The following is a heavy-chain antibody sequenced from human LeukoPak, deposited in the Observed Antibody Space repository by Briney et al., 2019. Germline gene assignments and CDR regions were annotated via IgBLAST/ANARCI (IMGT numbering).Heavy chain of an antibody. V-gene: IGHV3-21*01. J-gene: IGHJ4*02. CDR1: GFTFSSYS. CDR2: ISSSSSYI. CDR3: ARDLILTYYYGSGSYSPFDY. Sequence: GGSLRLSCAASGFTFSSYSMNWVRQAPGKGLEWVSSISSSSSYIYYADSVKGRFTISRDNAKNSLYLQMNSLRAEDTAVYYCARDLILTYYYGSGSYSPFDYWGQGTLVTVSS. D-gene: IGHD3-10*01.